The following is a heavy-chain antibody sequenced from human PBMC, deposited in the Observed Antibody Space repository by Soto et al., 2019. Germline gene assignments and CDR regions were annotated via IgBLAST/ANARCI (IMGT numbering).Heavy chain of an antibody. J-gene: IGHJ5*02. D-gene: IGHD3-22*01. Sequence: EVQLVESGGGLVKPGGPLRLSCAASGLTFSTYGRTWVRQAPGKGREWLSSISDSGHYIYYADSVKGRFTISRDNAKNSLFLQMNSLRGEDTAVYYCARSGLALPYSASHWFDPWGHGTLVTVSS. CDR1: GLTFSTYG. CDR3: ARSGLALPYSASHWFDP. CDR2: ISDSGHYI. V-gene: IGHV3-21*01.